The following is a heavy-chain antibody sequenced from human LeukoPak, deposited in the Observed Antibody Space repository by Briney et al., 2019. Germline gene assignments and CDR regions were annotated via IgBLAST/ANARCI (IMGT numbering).Heavy chain of an antibody. CDR1: GFTFTTYW. D-gene: IGHD5-18*01. CDR3: ARDAVDTANAV. CDR2: INSDGSIA. J-gene: IGHJ6*02. Sequence: GGSLRLSCAASGFTFTTYWMHWVRQAPGKGLVWVSHINSDGSIASYADSVKGRFTISRDNAKNTLYLQMNSLRAEDTAVYYCARDAVDTANAVWGQGTTVTVSS. V-gene: IGHV3-74*01.